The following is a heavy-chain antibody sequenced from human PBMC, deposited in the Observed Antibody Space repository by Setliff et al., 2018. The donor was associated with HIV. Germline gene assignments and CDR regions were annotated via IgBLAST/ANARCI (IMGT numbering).Heavy chain of an antibody. Sequence: PSETLSLTCSVYGGSISRGGRYWGWIRQHPGRGLEWLGYVYYTGESFYKPSLRGRVTILQDKSKNQFSLELRSVTAADTAVYYCASATVGGASPFDSWGPGTLVTVSS. CDR2: VYYTGES. V-gene: IGHV4-31*03. CDR1: GGSISRGGRY. CDR3: ASATVGGASPFDS. J-gene: IGHJ4*02. D-gene: IGHD4-4*01.